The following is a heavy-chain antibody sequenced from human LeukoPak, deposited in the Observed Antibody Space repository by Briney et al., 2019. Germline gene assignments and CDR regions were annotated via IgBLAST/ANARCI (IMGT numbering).Heavy chain of an antibody. Sequence: SETLSLTCTVSDGSISSYYWSWIRQPPGKGLEWIGYIYYSGTTNYNPSLKSRLTISVDTSKNQFSLKLSSVTAEDTAVYYCASNRGFGEFLTAYWGQGTLVTVSS. J-gene: IGHJ4*02. CDR2: IYYSGTT. V-gene: IGHV4-59*01. D-gene: IGHD3-10*01. CDR3: ASNRGFGEFLTAY. CDR1: DGSISSYY.